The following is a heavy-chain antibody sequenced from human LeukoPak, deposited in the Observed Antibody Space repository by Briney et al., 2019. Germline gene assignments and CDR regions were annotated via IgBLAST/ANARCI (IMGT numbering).Heavy chain of an antibody. V-gene: IGHV1-18*01. J-gene: IGHJ5*02. CDR1: GYRFSSVG. CDR2: VSTYNSET. D-gene: IGHD1-1*01. CDR3: VRDNWNEFDP. Sequence: ASVKVSCKASGYRFSSVGISWVRQAPGQGLEWIGLVSTYNSETNYAPKFQARVTMTKDTSTSTVFLEMWSLRADDTAVYYCVRDNWNEFDPWGQGTLVTVSS.